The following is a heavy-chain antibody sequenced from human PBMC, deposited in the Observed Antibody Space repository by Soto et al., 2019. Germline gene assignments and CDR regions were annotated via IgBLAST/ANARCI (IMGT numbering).Heavy chain of an antibody. CDR2: IYYSGST. CDR3: ARQESSGWYGMDV. Sequence: PSETLSLTCTVSGGSISSSSYYWGWIRQPPGKGLEWIGSIYYSGSTYYNPSLKSRVTISVDTSKNQFSLKLSSVTAADTAVYYCARQESSGWYGMDVWGQGTTVTVSS. D-gene: IGHD6-19*01. CDR1: GGSISSSSYY. V-gene: IGHV4-39*01. J-gene: IGHJ6*02.